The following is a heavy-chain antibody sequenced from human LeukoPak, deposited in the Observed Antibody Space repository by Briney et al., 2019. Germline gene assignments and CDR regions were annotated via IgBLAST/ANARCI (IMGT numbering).Heavy chain of an antibody. CDR1: GYTFTTHL. J-gene: IGHJ4*02. CDR2: IYPGDSDT. Sequence: GEPLKISSKGSGYTFTTHLIGWGGQMPGEGLEWMGIIYPGDSDTRYSPSFQGQVTISADKSISTAYLQWSSLKASDTAMYYCARSYGSGSYSEYWGQGTLATVSS. D-gene: IGHD3-10*01. CDR3: ARSYGSGSYSEY. V-gene: IGHV5-51*01.